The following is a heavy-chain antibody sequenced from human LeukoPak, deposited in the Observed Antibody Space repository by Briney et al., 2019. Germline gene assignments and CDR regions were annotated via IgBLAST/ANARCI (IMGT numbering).Heavy chain of an antibody. V-gene: IGHV4-59*01. Sequence: SETLSLTCTVSGGSISSYYWSWIRQPPGKGLEWIGYIYYSGSTNYNPSLKSRVTISVDTSKNQFSLKLSSVTAADTAVYYCAREDYGDFHFDHWGQGTLVTVSS. J-gene: IGHJ4*02. CDR3: AREDYGDFHFDH. CDR2: IYYSGST. CDR1: GGSISSYY. D-gene: IGHD4-17*01.